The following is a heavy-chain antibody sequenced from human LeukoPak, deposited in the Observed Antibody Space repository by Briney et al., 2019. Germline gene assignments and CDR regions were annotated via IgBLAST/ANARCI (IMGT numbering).Heavy chain of an antibody. CDR1: GFIFSSYT. D-gene: IGHD1-14*01. CDR2: ISSSSSYI. Sequence: GGSLRLSCAPSGFIFSSYTMNWVRQAPGRGLEWVSSISSSSSYIYYADSVKGRFTISRDNAKNSLYLQMSSLRAEDTAVYYCARERSFVSGNHDFDCWGQGTLVTVSS. V-gene: IGHV3-21*01. J-gene: IGHJ4*02. CDR3: ARERSFVSGNHDFDC.